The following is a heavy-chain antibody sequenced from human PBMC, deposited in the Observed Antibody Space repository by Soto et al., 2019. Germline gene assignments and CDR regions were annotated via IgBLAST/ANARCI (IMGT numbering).Heavy chain of an antibody. CDR3: ARDKITGLFDY. CDR1: GWSFSGYY. V-gene: IGHV4-34*01. D-gene: IGHD2-8*02. CDR2: INHSGST. J-gene: IGHJ4*02. Sequence: SETLSLTCAVYGWSFSGYYWTWIRRLPGTGLEWIGEINHSGSTNYNPSLKSRVTISVDTSKNQFSLKLTSVTAADTAVYYCARDKITGLFDYWGQETLVTVSS.